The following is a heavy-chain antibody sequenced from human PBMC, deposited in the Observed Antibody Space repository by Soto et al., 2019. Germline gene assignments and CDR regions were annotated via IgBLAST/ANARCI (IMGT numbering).Heavy chain of an antibody. Sequence: QVQLAQSGAEVKKPGASITVSCKASGYSFSTNGVSWVRQAPGQGLEWMGWISANTGDTLYAEKFEDRITLTADTPTTTAYMELRSLRPDDTATYFCATDMGDFTFGPWGQGTLITVSS. D-gene: IGHD3-3*01. CDR3: ATDMGDFTFGP. V-gene: IGHV1-18*04. J-gene: IGHJ5*02. CDR2: ISANTGDT. CDR1: GYSFSTNG.